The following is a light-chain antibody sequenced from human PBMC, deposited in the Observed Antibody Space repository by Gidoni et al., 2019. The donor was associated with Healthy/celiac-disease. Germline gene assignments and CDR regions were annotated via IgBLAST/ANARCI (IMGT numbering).Light chain of an antibody. J-gene: IGKJ3*01. V-gene: IGKV3-20*01. Sequence: EIVLTQSPGTLSWSTGERATLSCRASQSVSSSYLAWYQQKPGQAPRLLIYGASSRAPGIPDRFSGSGSGTDFTLTISRLEPEDFAVYYCQQYGSSPLFTFGPGTKVDIK. CDR2: GAS. CDR1: QSVSSSY. CDR3: QQYGSSPLFT.